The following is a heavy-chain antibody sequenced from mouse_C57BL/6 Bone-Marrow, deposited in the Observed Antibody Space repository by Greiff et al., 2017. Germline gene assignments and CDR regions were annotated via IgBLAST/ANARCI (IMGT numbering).Heavy chain of an antibody. V-gene: IGHV14-4*01. CDR1: GFNIKDDY. CDR2: IDPENGDT. J-gene: IGHJ1*03. Sequence: VQLQQSGAELVRPGASVKLSCTASGFNIKDDYMHWVKQRPEQGLEWIGWIDPENGDTEYASKFQGKATITADTSSNTAYLQLSSLTSEDTAVYYCARSHYYYGSSYGWYFDVWGTGTTVTVSS. CDR3: ARSHYYYGSSYGWYFDV. D-gene: IGHD1-1*01.